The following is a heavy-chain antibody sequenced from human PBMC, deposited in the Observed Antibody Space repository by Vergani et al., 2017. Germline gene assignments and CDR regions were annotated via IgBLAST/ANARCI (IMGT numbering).Heavy chain of an antibody. D-gene: IGHD2-15*01. V-gene: IGHV4-39*01. J-gene: IGHJ4*02. CDR3: ASKRGACRAAYCHSYDF. Sequence: QVQLQESGPGLVKPSETLSLTCTVSGDSVISTDYHWGWIRKPPGKGLEWIGSMDYSGSTSYNPSLESRIPISFETPKNQFSLRLTSVTAADTAVYYCASKRGACRAAYCHSYDFWGPGTLVGVSS. CDR1: GDSVISTDYH. CDR2: MDYSGST.